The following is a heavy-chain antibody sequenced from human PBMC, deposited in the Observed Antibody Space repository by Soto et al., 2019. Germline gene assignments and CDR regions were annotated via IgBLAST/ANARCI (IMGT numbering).Heavy chain of an antibody. V-gene: IGHV3-30-3*01. CDR1: GFTFSSYA. Sequence: GGSLRLSCAASGFTFSSYAMHWVRQAPGKGLEWVAVISYDGSNKYYADSVKGRFTISRDNSKNTLYLQMNSLRAEDTAVYYCARVYQDTAMAPFYYYGMDVWGQGTTVTVSS. CDR3: ARVYQDTAMAPFYYYGMDV. J-gene: IGHJ6*02. D-gene: IGHD5-18*01. CDR2: ISYDGSNK.